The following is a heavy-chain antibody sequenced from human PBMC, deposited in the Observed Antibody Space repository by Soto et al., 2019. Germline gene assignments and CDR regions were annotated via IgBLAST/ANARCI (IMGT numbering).Heavy chain of an antibody. V-gene: IGHV3-30-3*01. CDR3: ARERGGLDCGGDCSHDAFDI. CDR2: ISYDGSNK. J-gene: IGHJ3*02. D-gene: IGHD2-21*02. CDR1: GFTFSSYA. Sequence: GGSLRLSCAASGFTFSSYAMHWVRQAPGKGLEWVAVISYDGSNKYYADSVKGRFTISRDNSKNTLYLQMNSLRAEDTAVYYCARERGGLDCGGDCSHDAFDIWGQGTMVTVSS.